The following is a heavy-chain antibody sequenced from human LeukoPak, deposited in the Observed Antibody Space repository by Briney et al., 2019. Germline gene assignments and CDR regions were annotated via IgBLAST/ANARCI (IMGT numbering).Heavy chain of an antibody. CDR3: ARENYGGSYFDY. D-gene: IGHD4-23*01. J-gene: IGHJ4*02. CDR1: GGSISSYY. V-gene: IGHV4-59*01. Sequence: SETLSLTCTVSGGSISSYYWSWIRQPPGKGLEWIGYIYYSGSTNYNPSLKSRVTISVDTSKNQFSLKLSSVTAADTAVYYCARENYGGSYFDYWGQGTLVTVSS. CDR2: IYYSGST.